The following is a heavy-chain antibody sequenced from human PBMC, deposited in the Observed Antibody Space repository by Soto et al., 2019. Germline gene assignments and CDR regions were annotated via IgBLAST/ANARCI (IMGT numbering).Heavy chain of an antibody. D-gene: IGHD6-19*01. Sequence: QVQLQESGPGLVKPSQTLSLTCTVSGGSISSGGYYWSWIRQHPGKGLELIGYIYYSGSTYYNPSLKSRVNISVDTSKNQFSLKLSSVTAADTAVYYCASARPEYSSGWYYFDYWGQGTLVTVSS. CDR1: GGSISSGGYY. V-gene: IGHV4-31*03. J-gene: IGHJ4*02. CDR3: ASARPEYSSGWYYFDY. CDR2: IYYSGST.